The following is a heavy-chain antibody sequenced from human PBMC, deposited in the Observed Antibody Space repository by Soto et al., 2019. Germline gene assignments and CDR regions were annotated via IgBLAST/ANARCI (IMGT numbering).Heavy chain of an antibody. CDR2: VYPGDSDT. J-gene: IGHJ4*02. D-gene: IGHD6-19*01. V-gene: IGHV5-51*01. CDR3: VRHRGGGVAAPPFDF. Sequence: GESLKISCQGSGYSFTSHWIGWVRQKPGKGLEWMGFVYPGDSDTRYSPSFQGQVTISADKSSTTAFLQWSGLKASDTAMYFSVRHRGGGVAAPPFDFWGQGTLVTVSS. CDR1: GYSFTSHW.